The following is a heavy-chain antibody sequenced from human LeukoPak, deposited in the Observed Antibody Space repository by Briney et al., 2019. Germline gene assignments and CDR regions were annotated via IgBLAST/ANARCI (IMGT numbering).Heavy chain of an antibody. V-gene: IGHV5-51*01. Sequence: GESLQISCEGSGYSFSNYWIGWVRQMPGKGLEWMGIIYPGDYETRYSPSSQGLVTISVDKSISTAYLQWSSLKASDTAMYYCAIPPGYCGNDCSFDHWGQGTLVTVSS. CDR3: AIPPGYCGNDCSFDH. D-gene: IGHD2-21*02. J-gene: IGHJ4*02. CDR2: IYPGDYET. CDR1: GYSFSNYW.